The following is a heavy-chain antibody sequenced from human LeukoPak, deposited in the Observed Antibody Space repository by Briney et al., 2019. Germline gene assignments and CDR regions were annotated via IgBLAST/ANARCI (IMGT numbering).Heavy chain of an antibody. CDR1: VYTFTSYG. D-gene: IGHD2-15*01. J-gene: IGHJ4*02. CDR3: AVKSGYCSGGSCYPSDY. CDR2: ISAYNGNT. V-gene: IGHV1-18*04. Sequence: ASVKVSCKASVYTFTSYGISLVRQAPGQGLEWMAWISAYNGNTNYAQKLQGRVTMTTDTSTSTAYMELRSLRSDDTAVYYCAVKSGYCSGGSCYPSDYWGQGTLVTVSS.